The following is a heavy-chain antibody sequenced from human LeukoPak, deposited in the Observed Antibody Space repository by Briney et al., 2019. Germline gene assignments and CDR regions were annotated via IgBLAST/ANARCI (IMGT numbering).Heavy chain of an antibody. J-gene: IGHJ6*03. D-gene: IGHD5-18*01. Sequence: GASVKVSCKASGGTFSSYAISWVRQAPGQGLEWMGRIIPILGIANYAQKFQGRVTITADKSTSTAYMELSSLRSEDTAVYYCARTPQHSYYYYNMDVWGKGTTVTVTS. V-gene: IGHV1-69*04. CDR3: ARTPQHSYYYYNMDV. CDR1: GGTFSSYA. CDR2: IIPILGIA.